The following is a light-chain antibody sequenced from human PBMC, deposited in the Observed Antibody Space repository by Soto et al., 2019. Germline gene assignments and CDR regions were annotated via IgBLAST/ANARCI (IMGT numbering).Light chain of an antibody. CDR1: QGIRNA. CDR3: LQHNSYRT. V-gene: IGKV1-17*01. CDR2: AAS. Sequence: DIQMTQSPSSLSASVGDRVTITCRASQGIRNALGWYQQKPGKAPKRLIYAASSLQSGVPSRFSGSGSGTEFTLTVSSLQPEDFATYSCLQHNSYRTFGQGTKVESK. J-gene: IGKJ1*01.